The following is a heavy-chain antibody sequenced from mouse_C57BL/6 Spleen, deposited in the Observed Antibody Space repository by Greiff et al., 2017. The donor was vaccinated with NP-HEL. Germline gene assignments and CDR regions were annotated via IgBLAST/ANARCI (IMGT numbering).Heavy chain of an antibody. J-gene: IGHJ2*01. CDR2: ISYDGSN. CDR1: GYSITSGYY. V-gene: IGHV3-6*01. CDR3: AREGDGSWNFDY. D-gene: IGHD2-3*01. Sequence: EVQLQQSGPGLVKPSQSLSLTCSVTGYSITSGYYWNWIRQFPGNKLEWMGYISYDGSNNYNPSLKNRISITRDTSKNQFFLKLNSVTTEDTATYYCAREGDGSWNFDYWGQGTTLTVSS.